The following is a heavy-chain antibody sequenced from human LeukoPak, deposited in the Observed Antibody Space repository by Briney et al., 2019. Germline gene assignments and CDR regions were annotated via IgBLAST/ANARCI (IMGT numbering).Heavy chain of an antibody. V-gene: IGHV1-3*01. CDR2: IKAGNGDT. D-gene: IGHD2-21*01. CDR1: GYSFTSYV. Sequence: ASVKVSCKASGYSFTSYVVHWVRQAPGQRPEWMGWIKAGNGDTKYSPNFQDRVTITRDISANTVYVELSSLTSEDTALYYCVRGDCGDTCYPGGYWGQGTLVTVSS. CDR3: VRGDCGDTCYPGGY. J-gene: IGHJ4*02.